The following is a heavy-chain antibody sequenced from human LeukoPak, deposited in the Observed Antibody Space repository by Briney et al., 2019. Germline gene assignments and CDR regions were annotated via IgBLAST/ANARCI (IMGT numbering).Heavy chain of an antibody. V-gene: IGHV4-4*09. J-gene: IGHJ4*02. Sequence: SETLSLTCSVSGGSLSPYYGSWIRQPPGKGLEWIGYIFSCGSTNYSPPLQSRVPISVDTSRNQFPLKLSPVTAAGTAVYYCARRQIYFDYWGQGTLVTVSS. CDR2: IFSCGST. CDR1: GGSLSPYY. CDR3: ARRQIYFDY.